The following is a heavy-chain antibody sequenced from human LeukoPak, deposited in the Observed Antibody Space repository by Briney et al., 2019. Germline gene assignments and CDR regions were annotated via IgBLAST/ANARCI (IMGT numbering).Heavy chain of an antibody. J-gene: IGHJ4*02. Sequence: PGRSLRLSCTASGLNFSVYYMTWIRQAPGNGLGAPGNGLEWLSHISKTGTSIYYADSVRGRFTISRDNAKNSLYLHMNSLRADDTAVYYCVAGVALDYWGQGALVTVSS. CDR1: GLNFSVYY. CDR3: VAGVALDY. V-gene: IGHV3-11*01. CDR2: ISKTGTSI. D-gene: IGHD3-3*01.